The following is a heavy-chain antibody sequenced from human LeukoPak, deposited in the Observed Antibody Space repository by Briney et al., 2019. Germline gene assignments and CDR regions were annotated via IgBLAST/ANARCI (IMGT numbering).Heavy chain of an antibody. J-gene: IGHJ4*02. D-gene: IGHD4-11*01. CDR1: GFTFGNYD. CDR3: ARDPTVGWPDYFDY. V-gene: IGHV3-30-3*01. Sequence: PGMSLRLSCAASGFTFGNYDIHWVRQAPGKGLEWVTVISYDGTNENYAGSVKGRFTISRDNAKNTLYLQMNSLRHEDTAVYYCARDPTVGWPDYFDYWGQGTLVTVSS. CDR2: ISYDGTNE.